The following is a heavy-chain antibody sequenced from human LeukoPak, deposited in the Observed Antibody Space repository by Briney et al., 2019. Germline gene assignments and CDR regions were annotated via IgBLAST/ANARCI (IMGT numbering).Heavy chain of an antibody. CDR2: IYHSGST. D-gene: IGHD4-17*01. V-gene: IGHV4-38-2*02. Sequence: SETLSLTCTVSDYSISNGYYWGWVRQPPGKGLEWIGSIYHSGSTHYNPSLKSRVTISVDTSKNQFSLKVSSVTAADTAVYYCARNNYGDYFPYFDYWGQGTLVTVSS. J-gene: IGHJ4*02. CDR1: DYSISNGYY. CDR3: ARNNYGDYFPYFDY.